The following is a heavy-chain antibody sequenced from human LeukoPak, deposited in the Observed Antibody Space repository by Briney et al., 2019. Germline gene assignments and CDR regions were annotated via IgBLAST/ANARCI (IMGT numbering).Heavy chain of an antibody. V-gene: IGHV3-64*01. J-gene: IGHJ1*01. Sequence: GGSLRLSCAASGFTLSSYSMHWVRQAPGEGLEFVSAISRNGRNTYYANSVKGRFTISRDISKNTLYLQMGSLRPEDMAVYYCARVDSGSACASWGQGILVTVSS. CDR1: GFTLSSYS. CDR3: ARVDSGSACAS. CDR2: ISRNGRNT. D-gene: IGHD6-19*01.